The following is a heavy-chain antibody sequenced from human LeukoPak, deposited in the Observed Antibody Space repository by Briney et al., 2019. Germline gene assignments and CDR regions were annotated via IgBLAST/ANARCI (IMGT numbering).Heavy chain of an antibody. Sequence: GGSLRLSCAASGFTFSNYPMSWIRQAPGKGLEWVSAISDSGGKTYYADSVKGRFTISRDNSKNTVSLQMNSLRAEDAAVYYCAKGVSEDFWSGYYFDYWGQGTLVTVSS. CDR2: ISDSGGKT. D-gene: IGHD3-3*01. CDR3: AKGVSEDFWSGYYFDY. J-gene: IGHJ4*02. CDR1: GFTFSNYP. V-gene: IGHV3-23*01.